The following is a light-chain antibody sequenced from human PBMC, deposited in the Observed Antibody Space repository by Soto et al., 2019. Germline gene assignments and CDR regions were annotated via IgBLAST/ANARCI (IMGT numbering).Light chain of an antibody. CDR1: QRISSY. Sequence: EIVLTQSPATLSLSPGERATLSCRASQRISSYLDWYQHKPGQAPRIRIYDASNRATGIQDRFSCSGSETECTLAISSLEPEDLAVYYCQQRRQWPITFGQGTRLEI. CDR2: DAS. J-gene: IGKJ5*01. V-gene: IGKV3-11*01. CDR3: QQRRQWPIT.